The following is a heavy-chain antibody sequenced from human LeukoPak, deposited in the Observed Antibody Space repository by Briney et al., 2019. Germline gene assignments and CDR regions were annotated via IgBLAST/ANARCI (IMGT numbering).Heavy chain of an antibody. D-gene: IGHD3-16*01. J-gene: IGHJ3*02. CDR1: GGSFSGYY. CDR3: ARCPLPPSKYVWGHHRAFDI. V-gene: IGHV4-34*01. CDR2: INHSGST. Sequence: PSETLSLTCAVYGGSFSGYYWSWIRQPPGKGLEWIGEINHSGSTNYNPSLKSRVTISVDTSKNQFSLKLSSVTAADTAVYYCARCPLPPSKYVWGHHRAFDIWGQGTMVTVSS.